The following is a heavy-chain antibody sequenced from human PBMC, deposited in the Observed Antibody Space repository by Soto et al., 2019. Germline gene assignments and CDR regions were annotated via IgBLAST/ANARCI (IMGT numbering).Heavy chain of an antibody. V-gene: IGHV4-4*07. J-gene: IGHJ5*02. CDR2: IYTSGST. CDR1: GVSISSYH. D-gene: IGHD6-6*01. CDR3: ARDRGSSSDSYNWFDP. Sequence: TSETLSLTCTVSGVSISSYHWSWIRQAAGKGLEWIGRIYTSGSTNYNPSLKSRVTMSVDTSKNQFSVNLTSVTAADTAVYYCARDRGSSSDSYNWFDPWGQGTLVTVS.